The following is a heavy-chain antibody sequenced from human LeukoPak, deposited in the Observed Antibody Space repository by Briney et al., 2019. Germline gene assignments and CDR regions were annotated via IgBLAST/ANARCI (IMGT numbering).Heavy chain of an antibody. V-gene: IGHV1-69*13. CDR3: ARVGVDVLRFLE. CDR2: IIPIFGTA. Sequence: ASVKVSCKASGYTFTSYGISWVRQAPGQGLEWMGGIIPIFGTANYAQKFQGRVTITADESTSTAYMELSSLRSEDTAVYYCARVGVDVLRFLEWGQGTLVTVSS. J-gene: IGHJ4*02. CDR1: GYTFTSYG. D-gene: IGHD3-3*01.